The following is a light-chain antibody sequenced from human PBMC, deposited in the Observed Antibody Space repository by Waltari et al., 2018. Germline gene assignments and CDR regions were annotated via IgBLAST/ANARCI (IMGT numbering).Light chain of an antibody. CDR1: HGISDN. CDR2: GAF. Sequence: EVAMTQSPATLSVSPGERATLHCRASHGISDNFAWYQQKPGQAPRLLSYGAFTRATGIPARFTGSGSGTEFTLTINSLQSEDSAVYYCQQYNRWPPITFGQGTRLEIK. J-gene: IGKJ5*01. V-gene: IGKV3-15*01. CDR3: QQYNRWPPIT.